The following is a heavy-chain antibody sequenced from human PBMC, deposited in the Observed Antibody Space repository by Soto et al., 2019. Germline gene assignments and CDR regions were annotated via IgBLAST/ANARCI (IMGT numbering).Heavy chain of an antibody. CDR1: GGTFSSYA. CDR3: ERLHSLYSSGWYWDY. Sequence: QVQLVQSGAEVKKPGSSVKVSCKASGGTFSSYAISWVRQAPGQGLEWMGGIIPIFGTANYAQKFQGRVTITEDESTSTAYRERSSLRSENTAVYYCERLHSLYSSGWYWDYWGQGTLVTVSS. J-gene: IGHJ4*02. CDR2: IIPIFGTA. D-gene: IGHD6-19*01. V-gene: IGHV1-69*01.